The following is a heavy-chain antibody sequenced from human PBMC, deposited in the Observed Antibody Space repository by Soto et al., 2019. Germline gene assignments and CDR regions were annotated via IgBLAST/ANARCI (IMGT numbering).Heavy chain of an antibody. D-gene: IGHD2-2*01. CDR1: GYTFTGYY. CDR2: INPNSGGT. Sequence: ASVKVSCKASGYTFTGYYMHWVRQAPGQGLEWMGWINPNSGGTNYAQKFQGMVTMTRDTSISTAYMELSRLRSDDTAVYYFARVSCSSTSCYLSYYYYGMDVWGQGTTVTVS. V-gene: IGHV1-2*02. J-gene: IGHJ6*02. CDR3: ARVSCSSTSCYLSYYYYGMDV.